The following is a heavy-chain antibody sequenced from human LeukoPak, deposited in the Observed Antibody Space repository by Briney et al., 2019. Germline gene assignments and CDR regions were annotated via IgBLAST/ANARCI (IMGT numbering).Heavy chain of an antibody. CDR3: ARDPLHVVVAATDHYYYYYMDV. D-gene: IGHD2-15*01. CDR2: ISGSGGST. Sequence: GGSLRLSCAASGFTFSSYGMSWVRQAPGKGLEWVAAISGSGGSTYYADSVKGRFTISRDNSKNTLYLQMNSLRAEDTAVYYCARDPLHVVVAATDHYYYYYMDVWGKGTTVTVSS. V-gene: IGHV3-23*01. J-gene: IGHJ6*03. CDR1: GFTFSSYG.